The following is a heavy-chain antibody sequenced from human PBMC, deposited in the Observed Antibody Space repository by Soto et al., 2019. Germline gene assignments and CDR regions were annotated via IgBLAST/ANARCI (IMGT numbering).Heavy chain of an antibody. Sequence: EVQLLESGGGLVQPEGSLRLSCAASGFTFSSYAMSWVRQAPGKGLGWVSAISSSGGSTYYADSVKGRFTISRDNSKNSMCLQMNSRRAEFMAVCDCAKDSEPVSTSSWTVCGQGTSVTVSS. CDR1: GFTFSSYA. J-gene: IGHJ6*02. V-gene: IGHV3-23*01. CDR3: AKDSEPVSTSSWTV. D-gene: IGHD2-2*01. CDR2: ISSSGGST.